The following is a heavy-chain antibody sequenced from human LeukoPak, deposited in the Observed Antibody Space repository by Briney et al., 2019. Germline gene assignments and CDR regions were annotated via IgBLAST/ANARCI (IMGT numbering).Heavy chain of an antibody. D-gene: IGHD4-17*01. J-gene: IGHJ5*02. V-gene: IGHV4-34*01. CDR3: ARDARDYGDHDWFDP. Sequence: SETLSLTCAVYGGSFSGYYWSWIRQPPGKGLEWIGEINHSGSTNYNPSLKSRVTISVDTSKNQFSLKLTTVTAADTAVYYCARDARDYGDHDWFDPWGQGILVTVSS. CDR1: GGSFSGYY. CDR2: INHSGST.